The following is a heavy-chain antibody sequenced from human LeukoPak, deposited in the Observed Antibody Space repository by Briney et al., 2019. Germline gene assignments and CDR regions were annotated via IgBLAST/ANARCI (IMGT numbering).Heavy chain of an antibody. CDR2: INAGNGNT. J-gene: IGHJ4*02. D-gene: IGHD3-3*01. V-gene: IGHV1-3*03. CDR1: GYTFTSYA. CDR3: ARGHYDFWSGEGHYFDY. Sequence: GASVKVSCKASGYTFTSYAMHWVRQAPGQRLEWMGWINAGNGNTKYSQDFQGRVTITSDTSASTAYMDLSSLRSEDMAVYYCARGHYDFWSGEGHYFDYWGQGTLVTVSS.